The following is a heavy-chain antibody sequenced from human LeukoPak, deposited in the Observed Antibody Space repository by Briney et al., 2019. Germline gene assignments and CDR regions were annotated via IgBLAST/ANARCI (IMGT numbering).Heavy chain of an antibody. D-gene: IGHD3-10*01. CDR3: ARGRRLLWFGGSFDY. J-gene: IGHJ4*02. V-gene: IGHV4-34*01. CDR1: GGSFSGYY. Sequence: SSETLSLTCAVYGGSFSGYYWSWIRQPPGKGLEWIGEINHSGSTDCNPSLKSRVTISVDTSKNQFSLKLSSVTAADTAVYYCARGRRLLWFGGSFDYWGQGTLVTVSS. CDR2: INHSGST.